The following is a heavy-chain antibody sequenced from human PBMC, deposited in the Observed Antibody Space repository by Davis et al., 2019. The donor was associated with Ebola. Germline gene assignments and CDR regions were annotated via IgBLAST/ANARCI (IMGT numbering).Heavy chain of an antibody. D-gene: IGHD1-1*01. Sequence: SVKVSCKAPGGTFGSYAVSWVRQAPGQGLEWMGGVYVHYSANYAQKFQGRITITADESTAYLELRSLRSEDTAVYYCASIPDQPQGLPAEPLQHPARWERGHRLPGPGLRYF. CDR3: ASIPDQPQGLPAEPLQHPARWERGHRLPGPGLRYF. J-gene: IGHJ1*01. CDR1: GGTFGSYA. CDR2: VYVHYSA. V-gene: IGHV1-69*13.